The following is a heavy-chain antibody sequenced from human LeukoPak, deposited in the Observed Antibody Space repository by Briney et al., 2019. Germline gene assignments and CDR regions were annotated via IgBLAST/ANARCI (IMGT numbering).Heavy chain of an antibody. Sequence: PGGSLRLSCAASGFTFSSYAMSWVRQAPGKGLEWVSAISGSGGSTYYADSVKGRFTISRDNSKNTLYLQMNSPRAEDTAVYYCAKAIYGDYAGPYYFDYWGQGTLVTVSS. CDR2: ISGSGGST. D-gene: IGHD4-17*01. V-gene: IGHV3-23*01. CDR1: GFTFSSYA. CDR3: AKAIYGDYAGPYYFDY. J-gene: IGHJ4*02.